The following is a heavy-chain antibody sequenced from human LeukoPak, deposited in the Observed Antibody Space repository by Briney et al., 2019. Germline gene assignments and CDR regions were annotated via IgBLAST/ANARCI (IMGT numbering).Heavy chain of an antibody. V-gene: IGHV3-23*01. Sequence: PGGSLRLSCTASGFTFSSYAMSWVRQAPGKGLEWVSAISGSGGSTYYADSVKGRFTISRDNSKNTLYLQMNSLRAEDTAVYYCAKDGSGSYYFDYWGQGTLVTVSS. CDR3: AKDGSGSYYFDY. D-gene: IGHD1-26*01. CDR1: GFTFSSYA. CDR2: ISGSGGST. J-gene: IGHJ4*02.